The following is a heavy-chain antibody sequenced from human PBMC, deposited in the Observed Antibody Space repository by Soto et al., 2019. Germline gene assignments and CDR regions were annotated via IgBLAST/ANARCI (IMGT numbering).Heavy chain of an antibody. CDR3: ARDPRGSGLLPNRGYDLDYYYYYGMDV. V-gene: IGHV1-18*01. D-gene: IGHD5-12*01. Sequence: ASVKVSCKASGYTFTSYGISWVRQAPGQGLEWMGWISAYNGNTNYAQKLQGRVTMTTDTSTSTAYMELRSLRSDDTAVYYCARDPRGSGLLPNRGYDLDYYYYYGMDVWGQGTTVTVSS. CDR2: ISAYNGNT. CDR1: GYTFTSYG. J-gene: IGHJ6*02.